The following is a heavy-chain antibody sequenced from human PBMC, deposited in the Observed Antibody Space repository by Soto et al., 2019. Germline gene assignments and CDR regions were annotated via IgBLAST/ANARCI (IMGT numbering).Heavy chain of an antibody. D-gene: IGHD1-26*01. V-gene: IGHV3-48*01. CDR2: ISSSSSTI. J-gene: IGHJ5*02. Sequence: EVQLVESGGGLVQPGGSLRLSCAASGFTFSSYSMNWVRQAPGKGLEWVTYISSSSSTIYYVESVKGRFTISRDNAKNSLYLQMNSLTAEDTAVYYCAREEGLLNWFDPWGQGTLVTVSS. CDR3: AREEGLLNWFDP. CDR1: GFTFSSYS.